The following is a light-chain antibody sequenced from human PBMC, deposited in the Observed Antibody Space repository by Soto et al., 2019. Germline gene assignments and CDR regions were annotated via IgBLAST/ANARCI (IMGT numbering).Light chain of an antibody. CDR3: SSFVASDGRV. V-gene: IGLV2-11*01. CDR1: SSDVGGYNY. J-gene: IGLJ2*01. Sequence: QSVLTQPRSVSGSPGQSVTISCTGTSSDVGGYNYVSWYQQHPAKAPKLLIYSVSERPSGVPDRFSGSKSGNTASLTISGLQAEDEGDYYCSSFVASDGRVFGGGTKVTV. CDR2: SVS.